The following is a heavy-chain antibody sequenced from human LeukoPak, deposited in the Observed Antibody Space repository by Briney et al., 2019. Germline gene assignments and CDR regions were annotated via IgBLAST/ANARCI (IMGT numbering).Heavy chain of an antibody. D-gene: IGHD3-9*01. CDR2: IYYSGST. CDR1: GGSISSSSYY. CDR3: ARPKPRDYDILTGYYHDALDI. J-gene: IGHJ3*02. Sequence: SETLSLTCTVSGGSISSSSYYWGWIRQPPGKGLEWVGSIYYSGSTYYNPSLKSRVTISVDTSKNQFSLEMSSVTAADTAVYYCARPKPRDYDILTGYYHDALDIWGQGTMVTVSS. V-gene: IGHV4-39*01.